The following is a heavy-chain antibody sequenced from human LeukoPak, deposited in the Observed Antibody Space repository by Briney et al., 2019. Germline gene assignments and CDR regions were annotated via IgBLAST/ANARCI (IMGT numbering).Heavy chain of an antibody. J-gene: IGHJ4*02. D-gene: IGHD3-22*01. CDR1: GFTFSSYG. CDR3: AKVGGTYYYDSSGYYPDY. Sequence: PGGSLRLSCAASGFTFSSYGMHWVRQAPGKGLEWVAVISYDGSNKYYADSVKGRFTISRDNSKNTLYLQMNSLRAEDTAVYYCAKVGGTYYYDSSGYYPDYWGQGTLVTVSS. CDR2: ISYDGSNK. V-gene: IGHV3-30*18.